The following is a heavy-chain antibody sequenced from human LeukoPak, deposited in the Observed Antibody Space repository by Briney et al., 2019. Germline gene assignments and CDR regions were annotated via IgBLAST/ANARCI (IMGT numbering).Heavy chain of an antibody. J-gene: IGHJ3*02. CDR1: GFTFSSYA. D-gene: IGHD6-25*01. CDR3: ARDEKPSSGSPTLPNDAFDI. CDR2: ISYDGSNK. Sequence: GGSLRLSCAASGFTFSSYAMHWVRQAPGKGLEWVAVISYDGSNKYYADSVKGRFTISRDNSKNTLYLQMNSLRAEDTAVYYCARDEKPSSGSPTLPNDAFDIWGQGTMVTVSS. V-gene: IGHV3-30-3*01.